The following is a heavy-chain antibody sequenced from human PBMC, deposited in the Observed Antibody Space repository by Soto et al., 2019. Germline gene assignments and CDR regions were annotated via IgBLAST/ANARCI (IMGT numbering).Heavy chain of an antibody. V-gene: IGHV3-11*01. D-gene: IGHD2-2*01. CDR3: ARDLEYQLLFEGAFDI. J-gene: IGHJ3*02. CDR2: ISSSGSTI. Sequence: GGSLRLSCAASGFTFSDYYMSWIRQAPGKGLEWVSYISSSGSTIYYADSVKGRFTISRDNAKNSLYLQMNSLRAEDTAVYYCARDLEYQLLFEGAFDIWGQGTMVTVSS. CDR1: GFTFSDYY.